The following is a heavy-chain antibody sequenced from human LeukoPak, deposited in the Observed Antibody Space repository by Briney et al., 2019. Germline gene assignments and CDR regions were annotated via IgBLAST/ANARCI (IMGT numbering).Heavy chain of an antibody. CDR2: FDPEDGET. D-gene: IGHD3-22*01. CDR3: ARDAFYSYDSSNWYPGALNI. CDR1: GYTLTELS. V-gene: IGHV1-24*01. J-gene: IGHJ3*02. Sequence: ASVKVSCKVSGYTLTELSMHWVRQAPGKGLEWMGGFDPEDGETIYAQKFQGRVTMTEDTSTDTAYMELNSLRAEDTAVYYCARDAFYSYDSSNWYPGALNIWGQGTMVTVSS.